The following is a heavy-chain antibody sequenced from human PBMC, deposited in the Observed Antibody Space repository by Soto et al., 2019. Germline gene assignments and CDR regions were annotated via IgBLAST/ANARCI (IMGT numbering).Heavy chain of an antibody. CDR3: TTGNQITGTMSFDY. Sequence: GGSLRLSCAASGFTFSNAWMSWVRQAPGKGLEWVGRIKSKTDGGTTDYAAPVKGRFTISRDDSKNTLYLQMNSLKTEDTAVYYCTTGNQITGTMSFDYWGQGTLVTVSS. CDR2: IKSKTDGGTT. J-gene: IGHJ4*02. D-gene: IGHD1-7*01. CDR1: GFTFSNAW. V-gene: IGHV3-15*01.